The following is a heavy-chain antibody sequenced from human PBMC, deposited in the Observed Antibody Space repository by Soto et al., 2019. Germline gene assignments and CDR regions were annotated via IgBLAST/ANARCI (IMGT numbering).Heavy chain of an antibody. D-gene: IGHD3-3*01. CDR3: AKNRSSGAYYDFWSGGLDY. V-gene: IGHV3-23*01. Sequence: GGSLRLSCAASGFTFSSYAMSWVRQAPGKGLEWVSAISGSGGSTYYADSVKGRFTISRDNSKNTLYLQMNSLRAEDTAVYYCAKNRSSGAYYDFWSGGLDYWGQGTLVTVSS. CDR1: GFTFSSYA. CDR2: ISGSGGST. J-gene: IGHJ4*02.